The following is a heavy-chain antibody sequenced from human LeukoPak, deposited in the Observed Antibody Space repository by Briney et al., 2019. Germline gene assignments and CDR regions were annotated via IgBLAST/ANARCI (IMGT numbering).Heavy chain of an antibody. D-gene: IGHD3-10*01. CDR1: GFTFSSYE. CDR2: ISSSGSTI. V-gene: IGHV3-48*03. Sequence: GGSLRLSCAASGFTFSSYEMNWVRQAPGKGLEWVSYISSSGSTIYYADSVKGRFTISRDNSKNTLYLQMNSLRVEDTAVYYCAKSPKSPAISMVRGVSSYNYYMDVWGTGTTVTISS. CDR3: AKSPKSPAISMVRGVSSYNYYMDV. J-gene: IGHJ6*03.